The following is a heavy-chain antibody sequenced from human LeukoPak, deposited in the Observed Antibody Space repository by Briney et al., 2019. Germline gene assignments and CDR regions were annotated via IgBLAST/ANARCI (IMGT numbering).Heavy chain of an antibody. D-gene: IGHD2-15*01. Sequence: SGGSLRLSCAASGFTFSTYAMHWVRQGPGKRREYVAAISTNGDGTYYANSVRGRFTISRDNSKNTLYLQMGSLRAEDMAVYYCARYSGSCYNSWGQGTLVSVSS. V-gene: IGHV3-64*01. CDR2: ISTNGDGT. CDR1: GFTFSTYA. J-gene: IGHJ4*02. CDR3: ARYSGSCYNS.